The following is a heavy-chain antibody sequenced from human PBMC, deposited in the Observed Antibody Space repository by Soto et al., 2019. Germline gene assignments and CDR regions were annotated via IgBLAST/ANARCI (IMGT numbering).Heavy chain of an antibody. J-gene: IGHJ4*02. CDR2: IYSGGST. CDR1: GGSISQYY. V-gene: IGHV4-4*07. CDR3: ERGPGGFGEFSLDY. Sequence: QVHLQESGPGLVKPSETLSLSCGVSGGSISQYYWSWVRQPAGKGLVWIGRIYSGGSTNYNPSLVSQVTMSVDTSKTQFSMKLSAVTAADTAVYYCERGPGGFGEFSLDYWGQGTLVTVSS. D-gene: IGHD3-10*01.